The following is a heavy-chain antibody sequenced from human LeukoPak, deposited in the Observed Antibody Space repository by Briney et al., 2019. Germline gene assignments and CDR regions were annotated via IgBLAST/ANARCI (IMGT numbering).Heavy chain of an antibody. CDR1: GFTFSSYE. CDR2: ISSSGSTI. J-gene: IGHJ3*02. CDR3: ARALRLGYCSGGSCYSDAFDI. V-gene: IGHV3-48*03. Sequence: PGGSLRLPCAASGFTFSSYEMNWVRQAPGKGLEWVSYISSSGSTIYYADSVKGRFTISRDNAKNSLYLQMNSLRAEDTAVYYCARALRLGYCSGGSCYSDAFDIWGQGTMVTVSS. D-gene: IGHD2-15*01.